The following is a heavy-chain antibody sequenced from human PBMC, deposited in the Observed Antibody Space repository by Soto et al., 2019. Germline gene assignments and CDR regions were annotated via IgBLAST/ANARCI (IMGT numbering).Heavy chain of an antibody. J-gene: IGHJ4*02. D-gene: IGHD1-26*01. CDR1: GFTVNDYY. CDR2: RYSGGST. V-gene: IGHV3-53*01. Sequence: EVQLVESGGGLVQPGGSLRLSCAASGFTVNDYYMTWVRQAPGKGLEWVSLRYSGGSTIYADSVKGRVTISRDSSKNTLYLQMNSLRVEDTAVYYCARATVGASDFGFDSWGQGTLVTVSS. CDR3: ARATVGASDFGFDS.